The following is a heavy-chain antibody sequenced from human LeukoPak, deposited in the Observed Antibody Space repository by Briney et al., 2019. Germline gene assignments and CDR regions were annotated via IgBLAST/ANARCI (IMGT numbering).Heavy chain of an antibody. V-gene: IGHV4-4*07. CDR2: IYTSGST. J-gene: IGHJ5*02. D-gene: IGHD3-3*01. CDR3: AREGRYDFWSGYSNWFDP. Sequence: SETLSLTCTVSGGSISSYYWSWIRQPAGKGLEWIGRIYTSGSTNYNPSLKSRVTMSVDTSKNQFSLKLSSVTAADTAVYYCAREGRYDFWSGYSNWFDPWGQGTLVTVSS. CDR1: GGSISSYY.